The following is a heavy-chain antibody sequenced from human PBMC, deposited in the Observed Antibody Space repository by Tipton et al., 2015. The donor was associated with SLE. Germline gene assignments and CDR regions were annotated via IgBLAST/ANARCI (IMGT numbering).Heavy chain of an antibody. CDR1: GGSISSHY. CDR2: INHSGST. CDR3: ARGKDYIWGSYNWFDP. Sequence: TLSLTCTVSGGSISSHYWSWIRQPPGKGLEWIGEINHSGSTNYNLSLKSRVTISVDTSKNQFSLKLSSVTAADTAVYYCARGKDYIWGSYNWFDPWGQGTLVTVSS. V-gene: IGHV4-34*01. D-gene: IGHD3-16*01. J-gene: IGHJ5*02.